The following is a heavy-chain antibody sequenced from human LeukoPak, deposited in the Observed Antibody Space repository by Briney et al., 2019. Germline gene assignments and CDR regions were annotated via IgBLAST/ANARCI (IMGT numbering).Heavy chain of an antibody. CDR1: GGSISSSNW. CDR3: ARGAYHYYGSGSYYFDY. Sequence: SETLSLTFAVSGGSISSSNWWSWVRQPPGKGLEWIGEIYHSGSTYYNPSLKSRVTISVDRSKNQFSLKLSSVTAADTAVYYCARGAYHYYGSGSYYFDYWGQGTLVTVSS. V-gene: IGHV4-4*02. D-gene: IGHD3-10*01. J-gene: IGHJ4*02. CDR2: IYHSGST.